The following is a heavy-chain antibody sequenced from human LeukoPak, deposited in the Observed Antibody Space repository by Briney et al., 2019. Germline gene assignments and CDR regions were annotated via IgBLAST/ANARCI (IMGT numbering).Heavy chain of an antibody. CDR1: GFTFSSYS. CDR3: ATSPYSSSWYDYLTRFDY. D-gene: IGHD6-13*01. Sequence: GGSLRLSCAASGFTFSSYSMNWVRQAPGKGLEWVSYISSSSSTIYYADSVKGRFTISRDNAKNTLYLQMNSLRAEDTAVYYCATSPYSSSWYDYLTRFDYWGQGTLVTVSS. CDR2: ISSSSSTI. J-gene: IGHJ4*02. V-gene: IGHV3-48*01.